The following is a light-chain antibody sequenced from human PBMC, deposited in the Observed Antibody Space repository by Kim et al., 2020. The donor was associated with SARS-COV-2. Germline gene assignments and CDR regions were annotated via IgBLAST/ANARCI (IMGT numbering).Light chain of an antibody. J-gene: IGLJ3*02. CDR3: QTWGTGPWV. Sequence: AAVKLTCTLSSGHSSNAIAWHQQQPEKGPRYLMKVNSDGSHNKEDAIPDRFSGSSSGAERYLTISNLQSDDEADYYCQTWGTGPWVFGGGTKLTVL. CDR2: VNSDGSH. CDR1: SGHSSNA. V-gene: IGLV4-69*02.